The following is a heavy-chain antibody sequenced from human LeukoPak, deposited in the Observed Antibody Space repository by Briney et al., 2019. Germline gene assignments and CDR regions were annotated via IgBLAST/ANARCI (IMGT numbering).Heavy chain of an antibody. CDR3: ARGRLPGGFDY. CDR2: INNDGNRI. J-gene: IGHJ4*02. Sequence: GGFLRLSCAASGFTVSNSWMFLVRQAPGKGLMYVSEINNDGNRIRYVDSVKGRFTISRDGAKNTLCLQMNSLRVYDTAMCYGARGRLPGGFDYWGQGILVTVSS. CDR1: GFTVSNSW. V-gene: IGHV3-74*01. D-gene: IGHD2-8*02.